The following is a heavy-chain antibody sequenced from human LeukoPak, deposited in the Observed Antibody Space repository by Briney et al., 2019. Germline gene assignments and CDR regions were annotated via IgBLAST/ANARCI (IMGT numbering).Heavy chain of an antibody. CDR2: ISYGGSNK. Sequence: GGSLRLSCAASGFTFSSYAMHWVRQAPGKGLEWVAVISYGGSNKYYADSVKGRFTISRDNSKNTLYLQMNSLRAEDTAVYYCAKDQTHGSDDPLHFDYWGQGTLVTVSS. CDR1: GFTFSSYA. CDR3: AKDQTHGSDDPLHFDY. D-gene: IGHD3-10*01. J-gene: IGHJ4*02. V-gene: IGHV3-30*04.